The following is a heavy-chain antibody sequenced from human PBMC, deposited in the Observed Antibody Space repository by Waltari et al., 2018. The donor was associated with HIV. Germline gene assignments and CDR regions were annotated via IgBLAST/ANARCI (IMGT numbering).Heavy chain of an antibody. CDR1: GFSLSISGVG. J-gene: IGHJ4*02. Sequence: QITLKESGPTLVKPTQTLTLTCTFSGFSLSISGVGVAWIRQPPGKALEWLAVIYRDDDKRYSPSLRSRLTITKDTSKNQVVFTMTNTDPVDTATYYCAHMRGGLDYWGQGILVTVSS. CDR3: AHMRGGLDY. V-gene: IGHV2-5*02. D-gene: IGHD3-16*01. CDR2: IYRDDDK.